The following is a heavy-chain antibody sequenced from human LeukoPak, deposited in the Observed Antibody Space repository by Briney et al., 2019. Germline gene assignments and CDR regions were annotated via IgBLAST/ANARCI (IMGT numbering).Heavy chain of an antibody. D-gene: IGHD1-26*01. CDR2: ISGSGGST. CDR3: AKDPVGATQGYYFDY. Sequence: GGSLRPSCAASGFTFSSYAMSWVRQAPGKGLEWVSAISGSGGSTYYADSVKGRFTISTDNSKNTPYLQMNSLRAEDTAVYYCAKDPVGATQGYYFDYWGQGTLVTVSS. V-gene: IGHV3-23*01. CDR1: GFTFSSYA. J-gene: IGHJ4*02.